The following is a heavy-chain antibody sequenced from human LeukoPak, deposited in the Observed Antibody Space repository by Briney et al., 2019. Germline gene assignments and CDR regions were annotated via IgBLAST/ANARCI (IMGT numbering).Heavy chain of an antibody. J-gene: IGHJ6*03. D-gene: IGHD3-3*01. Sequence: SETLSLTCAVYGGSFSGYYWSWIRQPPGKGLEWSGEINHSGSTNYNPSLKSRVTISVDTSKNQFSLKLSSVTAADTAVYYCASRTHYDFWSGYYYYMDVWGKGTTVTVSS. V-gene: IGHV4-34*01. CDR1: GGSFSGYY. CDR2: INHSGST. CDR3: ASRTHYDFWSGYYYYMDV.